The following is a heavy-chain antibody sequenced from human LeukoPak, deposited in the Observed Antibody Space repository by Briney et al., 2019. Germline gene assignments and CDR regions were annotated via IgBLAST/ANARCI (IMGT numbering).Heavy chain of an antibody. J-gene: IGHJ5*02. CDR3: ARGKGYCSGGSCYSDAFDP. CDR2: ISSSSSTI. D-gene: IGHD2-15*01. CDR1: GFSFGSNW. V-gene: IGHV3-48*02. Sequence: GGSLRLSCVASGFSFGSNWMSWVRQAPGKGLEWVSYISSSSSTIYYADSVKGRFTISRDNAKNSLYLQMNSLRDEDTAVYYCARGKGYCSGGSCYSDAFDPWGQGTLVTVSS.